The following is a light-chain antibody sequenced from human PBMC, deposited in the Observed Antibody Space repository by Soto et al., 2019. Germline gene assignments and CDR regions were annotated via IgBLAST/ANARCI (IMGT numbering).Light chain of an antibody. CDR3: QSHDSSLSAYV. Sequence: VLTQPPSVSGAPGQRVTISCTGSSSNIGAGYDVHWYQQLPGTGPKLLISGNSNRPSGVPDRFSGSRSGTSASLAITGLQAEDEADYYCQSHDSSLSAYVFGTGTKATV. CDR1: SSNIGAGYD. J-gene: IGLJ1*01. CDR2: GNS. V-gene: IGLV1-40*01.